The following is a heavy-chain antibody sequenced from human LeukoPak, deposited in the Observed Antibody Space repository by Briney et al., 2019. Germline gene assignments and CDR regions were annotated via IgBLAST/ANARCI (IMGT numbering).Heavy chain of an antibody. CDR3: ARQQYQLPRLKPLNWFDP. CDR1: GGSISSSSYY. D-gene: IGHD2-2*01. V-gene: IGHV4-39*01. Sequence: SETLSLTCTVSGGSISSSSYYWGWIRQPPGKGLEWIGSIYYSGSTYYNPSLKSRVTISVDTSKNQFSLKLSSVTAADTAVYYCARQQYQLPRLKPLNWFDPWGQGTLVTV. J-gene: IGHJ5*02. CDR2: IYYSGST.